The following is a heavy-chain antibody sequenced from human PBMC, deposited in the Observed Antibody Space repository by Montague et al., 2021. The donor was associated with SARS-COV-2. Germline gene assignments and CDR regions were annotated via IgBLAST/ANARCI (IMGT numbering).Heavy chain of an antibody. Sequence: SETLSLTCAVSGGSISSSSYYWGWIRQPPGKGLEGIGSIYYSGSTYYNLSLKSPVTISVATSKNQFSLKLSSVTAAATAVYYCARHASYDYSKDLSYYYYYGMDVWGQGTTVTVSS. CDR2: IYYSGST. CDR1: GGSISSSSYY. J-gene: IGHJ6*02. V-gene: IGHV4-39*01. D-gene: IGHD4-11*01. CDR3: ARHASYDYSKDLSYYYYYGMDV.